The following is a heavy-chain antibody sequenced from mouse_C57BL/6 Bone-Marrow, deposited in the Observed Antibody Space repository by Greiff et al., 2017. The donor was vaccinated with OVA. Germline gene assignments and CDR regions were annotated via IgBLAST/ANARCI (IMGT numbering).Heavy chain of an antibody. V-gene: IGHV5-12*01. CDR1: GFTFSDYY. CDR3: ARQRRDYDDYEDAMDY. Sequence: EVKLVESGGGLVQPGGSLKLSCAASGFTFSDYYMYWVRQTPEKRLEWVAYISPGGGRTYYPETVKGRFTISRDNAKNTLYLQMSRVKSEDTAMYYCARQRRDYDDYEDAMDYWGQGTSVTVSS. D-gene: IGHD2-4*01. J-gene: IGHJ4*01. CDR2: ISPGGGRT.